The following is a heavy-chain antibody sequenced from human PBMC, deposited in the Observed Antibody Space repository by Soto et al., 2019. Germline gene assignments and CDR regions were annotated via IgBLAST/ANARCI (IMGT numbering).Heavy chain of an antibody. V-gene: IGHV4-39*01. J-gene: IGHJ4*02. Sequence: SETLSLTCTVSGGSISSSSYYWGWIRQPPGKGLEWIGSIYYSGSTYYNPSLKSRVTISVDTSKNQFSLKLSSVTAADTAVYYCARHGIVVVVAATRLFDYWGQGTLVTVSS. D-gene: IGHD2-15*01. CDR3: ARHGIVVVVAATRLFDY. CDR2: IYYSGST. CDR1: GGSISSSSYY.